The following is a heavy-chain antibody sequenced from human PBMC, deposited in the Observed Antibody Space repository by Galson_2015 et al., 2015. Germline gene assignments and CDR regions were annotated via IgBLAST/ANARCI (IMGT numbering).Heavy chain of an antibody. Sequence: SLRLSCAASGFTFSSYAMHWVRQAPGKGLEWVAVISYDGGNKYYADSVKGRFTISRDNSKNTLYLQMNSLRAEDTAVYYCARDPSDYGDYYYFDYWGQGTLVTVSS. CDR3: ARDPSDYGDYYYFDY. J-gene: IGHJ4*02. D-gene: IGHD4-17*01. CDR1: GFTFSSYA. V-gene: IGHV3-30*01. CDR2: ISYDGGNK.